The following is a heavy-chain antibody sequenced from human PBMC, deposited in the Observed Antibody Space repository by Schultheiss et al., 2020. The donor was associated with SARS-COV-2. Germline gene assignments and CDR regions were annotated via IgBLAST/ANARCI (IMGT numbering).Heavy chain of an antibody. CDR3: ARDFYSRTNWFDP. D-gene: IGHD6-13*01. J-gene: IGHJ5*02. CDR2: INPNSGGT. Sequence: ASVKVSFKASGYTFTGYYMHWVRQAPGQGLEWMGWINPNSGGTNYAQKFQGRVTMTRDTSISTAYMELSRLRSDDTAVYYCARDFYSRTNWFDPWGQGTLVTVSS. V-gene: IGHV1-2*02. CDR1: GYTFTGYY.